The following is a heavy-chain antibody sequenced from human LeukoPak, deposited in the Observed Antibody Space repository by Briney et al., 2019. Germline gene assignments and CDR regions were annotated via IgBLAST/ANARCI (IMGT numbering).Heavy chain of an antibody. CDR3: ATPPGYYDSSGPPVAFDI. CDR1: GYSFTSYW. J-gene: IGHJ3*02. CDR2: IYPGDSDT. Sequence: GESLKISCKGSGYSFTSYWIGWVRQMPGKGLEWMGIIYPGDSDTRYSPSFQGQVTISADKSISTAYLQWSSLKASDTAMYYCATPPGYYDSSGPPVAFDIWGQGTMVTVSS. V-gene: IGHV5-51*01. D-gene: IGHD3-22*01.